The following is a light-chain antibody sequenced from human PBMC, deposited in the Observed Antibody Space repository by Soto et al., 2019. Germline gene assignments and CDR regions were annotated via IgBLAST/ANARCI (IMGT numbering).Light chain of an antibody. CDR3: GTWDSSLSAVV. J-gene: IGLJ2*01. V-gene: IGLV1-51*01. CDR2: DDN. CDR1: SSNIGNNY. Sequence: QSVLTQPPSVSAAPGQQVTISCSGSSSNIGNNYVSWYQQLPGTAPQLLIYDDNERPSGIPDRFSGSKSGTSATLGITGLQTGDEADYYCGTWDSSLSAVVFGGGTKVTVL.